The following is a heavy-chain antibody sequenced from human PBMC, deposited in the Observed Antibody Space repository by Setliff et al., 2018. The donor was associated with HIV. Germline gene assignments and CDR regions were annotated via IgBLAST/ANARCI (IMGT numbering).Heavy chain of an antibody. Sequence: PGGSLRLSCAASGFTFSTYWMSWVRQAPGKGLEWVANIKQDGSEKNYMDSVKGRFTISRDNAKNSLYLRMNSLRVEDTAVYYCATDCAVVGGTGSLDSWGQGTLVTVSS. J-gene: IGHJ4*02. D-gene: IGHD1-26*01. CDR3: ATDCAVVGGTGSLDS. V-gene: IGHV3-7*05. CDR1: GFTFSTYW. CDR2: IKQDGSEK.